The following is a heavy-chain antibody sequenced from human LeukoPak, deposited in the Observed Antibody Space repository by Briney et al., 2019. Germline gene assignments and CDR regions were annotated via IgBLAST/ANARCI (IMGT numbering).Heavy chain of an antibody. D-gene: IGHD6-19*01. CDR2: INHSGST. Sequence: PSETLSLTCAVYGGSFSGYYWSWIRQPPGKGLEWIGEINHSGSTNYNPSLKSRVTISVDTSKNQFSLKLSSVTAADTAVYYCARGLSGWYGRYFDYWGQGTLVTVSS. J-gene: IGHJ4*02. CDR3: ARGLSGWYGRYFDY. CDR1: GGSFSGYY. V-gene: IGHV4-34*01.